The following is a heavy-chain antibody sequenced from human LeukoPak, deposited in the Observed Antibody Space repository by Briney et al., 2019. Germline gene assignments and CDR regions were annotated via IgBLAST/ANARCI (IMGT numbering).Heavy chain of an antibody. Sequence: KPGESLKISCKGSGYIFTGYWIGWVRQLPGKGLEWMGIIYPGDSDTRYSPSFQGQVTISADKSINTAYLQWSSLKASDTAMYYCARQALWFGELSFDYWGQGTLVTVSS. V-gene: IGHV5-51*01. CDR2: IYPGDSDT. D-gene: IGHD3-10*01. CDR3: ARQALWFGELSFDY. CDR1: GYIFTGYW. J-gene: IGHJ4*02.